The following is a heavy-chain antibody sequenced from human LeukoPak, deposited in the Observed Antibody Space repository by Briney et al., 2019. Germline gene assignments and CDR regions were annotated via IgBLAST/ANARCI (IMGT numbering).Heavy chain of an antibody. D-gene: IGHD6-19*01. Sequence: GGSLRLSCAASGFTFCSYGMHWVRQAPGKGLEWVAVIWYDGSNKYYADSVKGRFTISRDNSKNTLYLQMNSLRAEDTAVYYCAKEAVAGYYFDYWGQGTLVTVSS. CDR1: GFTFCSYG. J-gene: IGHJ4*02. CDR2: IWYDGSNK. CDR3: AKEAVAGYYFDY. V-gene: IGHV3-33*06.